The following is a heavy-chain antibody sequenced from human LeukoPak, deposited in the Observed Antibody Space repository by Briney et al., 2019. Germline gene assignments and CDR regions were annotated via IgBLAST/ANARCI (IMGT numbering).Heavy chain of an antibody. J-gene: IGHJ3*02. V-gene: IGHV1-2*02. Sequence: ASVKVSCKASGYTFTGYYMHWVRQAPGQGLEWMGWINPNSGGTNYAQKFQGRVTMTRDTSISTAYMELSRLRSDDTAVYYCARDPYDSSGYFAFDIWGQGTMVTVSS. CDR3: ARDPYDSSGYFAFDI. CDR2: INPNSGGT. D-gene: IGHD3-22*01. CDR1: GYTFTGYY.